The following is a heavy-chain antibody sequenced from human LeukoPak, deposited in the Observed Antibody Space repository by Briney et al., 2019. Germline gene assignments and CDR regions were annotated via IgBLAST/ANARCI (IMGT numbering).Heavy chain of an antibody. CDR1: GGSNTRGY. V-gene: IGHV4-59*08. J-gene: IGHJ4*02. CDR3: ARVTGYIVEDYFDY. CDR2: IENSGRT. D-gene: IGHD3-22*01. Sequence: SETLSLTCIVSGGSNTRGYWSWIRQPPGKGLEWIGYIENSGRTEYNPSLMSRITISVDTSKNQFSLKLSSVTAADTAVYYCARVTGYIVEDYFDYWGQGTLVTVSS.